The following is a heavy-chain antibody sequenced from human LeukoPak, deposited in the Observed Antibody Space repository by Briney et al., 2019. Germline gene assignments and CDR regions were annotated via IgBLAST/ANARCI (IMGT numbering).Heavy chain of an antibody. V-gene: IGHV1-46*01. CDR1: GYTFTSYY. CDR2: INPSGGRT. J-gene: IGHJ3*02. CDR3: ARVREAYYYDSSGYFHAFDI. Sequence: ASVKVSCKASGYTFTSYYMHWVRQAPGQGLEWMGIINPSGGRTSYTQKFQGRVTMTRDTSTSTVYMELSSLRSEDTAVYYCARVREAYYYDSSGYFHAFDIWGQGTMVTVSS. D-gene: IGHD3-22*01.